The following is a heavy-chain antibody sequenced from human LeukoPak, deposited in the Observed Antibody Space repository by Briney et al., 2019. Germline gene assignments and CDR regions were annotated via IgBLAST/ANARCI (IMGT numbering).Heavy chain of an antibody. CDR1: GFTFSSYW. CDR3: ASGASYYYDSSGW. D-gene: IGHD3-22*01. Sequence: GGSLRLSCAASGFTFSSYWMSWVRQAPGKGLEWVANIKQDGSEKYYVDSVRGRFTISRDNAKNSLYLQMNSLRAEDTAVYYCASGASYYYDSSGWWGQGTLVTVSS. CDR2: IKQDGSEK. J-gene: IGHJ4*02. V-gene: IGHV3-7*01.